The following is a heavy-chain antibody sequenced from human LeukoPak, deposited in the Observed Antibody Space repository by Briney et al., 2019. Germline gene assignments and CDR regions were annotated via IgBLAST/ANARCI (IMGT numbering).Heavy chain of an antibody. J-gene: IGHJ4*02. CDR3: ATQRGPTNFDY. CDR2: ISYDGSNK. V-gene: IGHV3-30*03. Sequence: GGSLRLSCAASGFTFSSYGMHWVRQAPGKGLEWVAVISYDGSNKYYADSVKGRFTISRDNSKNTLYLQMNSLRAEDTAVYYCATQRGPTNFDYWGQGTLATVSS. CDR1: GFTFSSYG.